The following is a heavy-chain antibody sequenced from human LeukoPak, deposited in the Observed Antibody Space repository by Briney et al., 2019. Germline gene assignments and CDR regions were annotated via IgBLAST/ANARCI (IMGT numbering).Heavy chain of an antibody. CDR2: ISAYNGNT. CDR1: GYAFTSYG. Sequence: ASVKVSCKASGYAFTSYGISWVRQAPGQGLEWMGWISAYNGNTNYAQELQGRVTMTTDTSTSTAYMELRSLRSDDTAVYYCARVTIFGVVLDYWGQRTLVTVSS. CDR3: ARVTIFGVVLDY. J-gene: IGHJ4*02. V-gene: IGHV1-18*01. D-gene: IGHD3-3*01.